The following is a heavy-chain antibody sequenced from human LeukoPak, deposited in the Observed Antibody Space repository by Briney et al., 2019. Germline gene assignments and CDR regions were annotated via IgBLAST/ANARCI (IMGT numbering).Heavy chain of an antibody. Sequence: PSETLSLTCTVSGDSISSGGYYWSWIRQHPGKGLEWIGYIYYSGSTYYNPSLKSRVTISVDTSKNQFSLKLSSVTAADTAVYYCARVRRYSSGWPDNWFDPWGQGTLVTVSS. D-gene: IGHD6-19*01. CDR3: ARVRRYSSGWPDNWFDP. J-gene: IGHJ5*02. CDR2: IYYSGST. V-gene: IGHV4-31*03. CDR1: GDSISSGGYY.